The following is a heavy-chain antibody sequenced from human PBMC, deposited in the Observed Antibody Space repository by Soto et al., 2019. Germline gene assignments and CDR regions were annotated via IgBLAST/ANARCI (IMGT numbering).Heavy chain of an antibody. J-gene: IGHJ4*02. Sequence: GGSLRLSCAASGFTFSSYAMHWVRQAPGKGLEWVAVISYDGSNKYYADSVKGRFTISRDNSKNTLYLQMNSLRAEDTAVYYCARGCSGGSCYPPDFEYWGQGTLVTVSS. CDR1: GFTFSSYA. CDR3: ARGCSGGSCYPPDFEY. V-gene: IGHV3-30-3*01. D-gene: IGHD2-15*01. CDR2: ISYDGSNK.